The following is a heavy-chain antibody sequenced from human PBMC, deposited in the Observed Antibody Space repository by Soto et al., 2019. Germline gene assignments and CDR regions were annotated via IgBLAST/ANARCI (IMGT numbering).Heavy chain of an antibody. D-gene: IGHD2-15*01. Sequence: QVQLVQSGAEVKKPGSSVKVSCKASGGTFSSYTISWVRQAPGQGLEWMGRIIPILGIANYAQKFQGRVQITADKSASTAYMELSSLRSEETAVYYFAREGGYCSGGTCYSVYYYYGMDVGGQGTTVTVSS. CDR1: GGTFSSYT. J-gene: IGHJ6*02. V-gene: IGHV1-69*08. CDR2: IIPILGIA. CDR3: AREGGYCSGGTCYSVYYYYGMDV.